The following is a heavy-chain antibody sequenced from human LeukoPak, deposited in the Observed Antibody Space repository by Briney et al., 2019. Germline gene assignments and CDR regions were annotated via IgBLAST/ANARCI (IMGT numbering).Heavy chain of an antibody. D-gene: IGHD5-18*01. CDR3: AKAKNSYGYLDAFDI. V-gene: IGHV3-7*03. J-gene: IGHJ3*02. CDR1: GFTFSSYW. CDR2: IKQDGSEK. Sequence: QPGGSLRLSCAASGFTFSSYWMSWVRQAPGKGLEWVANIKQDGSEKYYVDSVKGRFTISRDNAKNSLYLQMNSLRAEDTALYYCAKAKNSYGYLDAFDIWGQGTMVTVSS.